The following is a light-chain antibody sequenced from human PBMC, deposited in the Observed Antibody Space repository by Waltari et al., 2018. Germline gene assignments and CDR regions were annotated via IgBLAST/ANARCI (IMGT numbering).Light chain of an antibody. Sequence: SSVLTQAPSVSVTPGQMATVTCGGDNIGSRSVHWYQQKPGRAPVLVVYLDSDRPSGIPERFSGSKSGNAATLTISRVEAGDEADYYCHVWDANTVMFGGGTKLTVL. CDR3: HVWDANTVM. CDR2: LDS. CDR1: NIGSRS. V-gene: IGLV3-21*02. J-gene: IGLJ3*02.